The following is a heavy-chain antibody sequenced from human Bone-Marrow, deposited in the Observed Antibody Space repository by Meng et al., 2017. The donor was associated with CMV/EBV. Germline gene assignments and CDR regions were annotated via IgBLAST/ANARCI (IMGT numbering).Heavy chain of an antibody. CDR3: AKHDVAVPAALDY. CDR2: INWNGGST. Sequence: GESLKISCAASGFTFDDYGMSWVRQAPGKGLEWVSGINWNGGSTGYADSVKGRFTISRDNSKNTLYLQMNSLRAEDTAVYYCAKHDVAVPAALDYWGQGTLVTVSS. CDR1: GFTFDDYG. D-gene: IGHD2-2*01. V-gene: IGHV3-20*04. J-gene: IGHJ4*02.